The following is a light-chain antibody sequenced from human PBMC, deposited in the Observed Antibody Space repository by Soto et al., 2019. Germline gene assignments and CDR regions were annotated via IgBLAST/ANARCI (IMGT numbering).Light chain of an antibody. J-gene: IGKJ1*01. CDR3: QQYFRSLVE. CDR1: QSVSARF. CDR2: ATS. Sequence: ELVLTQSPDTLSLSPGERATLSCRASQSVSARFLAWYQHRPGQAPRLLISATSTRAPGIPDRFSGSGSGTDFTLTISSLVPEDVAVYYCQQYFRSLVEFGQGTKVEIK. V-gene: IGKV3-20*01.